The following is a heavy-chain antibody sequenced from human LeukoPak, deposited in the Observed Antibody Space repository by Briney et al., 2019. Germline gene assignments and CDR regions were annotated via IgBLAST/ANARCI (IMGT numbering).Heavy chain of an antibody. V-gene: IGHV1-69*01. D-gene: IGHD3-22*01. CDR1: GGTFSSYA. J-gene: IGHJ4*02. Sequence: ASVKVSCKASGGTFSSYAISWVRQAPGQGLEWMGGIIPIFGTANYAQKFQGRVTITADESTSTAYMELSRLRSEDTAVYYCARDYYYDGSGYYYFDYWGQGALVTVSS. CDR2: IIPIFGTA. CDR3: ARDYYYDGSGYYYFDY.